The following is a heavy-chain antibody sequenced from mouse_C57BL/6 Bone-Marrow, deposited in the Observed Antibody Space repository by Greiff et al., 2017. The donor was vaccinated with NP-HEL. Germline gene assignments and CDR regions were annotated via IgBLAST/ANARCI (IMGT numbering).Heavy chain of an antibody. CDR1: GYTFTSYW. J-gene: IGHJ1*03. CDR2: IHPYSGST. Sequence: QVQLQQPGAELVKPGASVKLSCKASGYTFTSYWMHWVKQRPGQGLEWIGMIHPYSGSTNYNEKFKSKATLTVDKSSSTAYMQLSSLTSEDSAVYYSARCAYYYGNNHGNFDVWGKGTTLTVSS. D-gene: IGHD1-1*01. CDR3: ARCAYYYGNNHGNFDV. V-gene: IGHV1-64*01.